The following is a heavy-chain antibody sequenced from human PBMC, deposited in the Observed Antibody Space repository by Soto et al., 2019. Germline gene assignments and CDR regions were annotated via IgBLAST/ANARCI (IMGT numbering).Heavy chain of an antibody. CDR2: ISYDGSNK. D-gene: IGHD6-13*01. V-gene: IGHV3-30-3*01. CDR1: GFTFSSYA. Sequence: GGSLRLSCAASGFTFSSYAMHWVRQAPGKGLEWVAVISYDGSNKYYADSVKGRFTISRDNSKNTLYLQMNSLRAEDTAVYYCARDPPLRDSSSWTVLKYYYYYYGMDVWGQGTTVTVSS. CDR3: ARDPPLRDSSSWTVLKYYYYYYGMDV. J-gene: IGHJ6*02.